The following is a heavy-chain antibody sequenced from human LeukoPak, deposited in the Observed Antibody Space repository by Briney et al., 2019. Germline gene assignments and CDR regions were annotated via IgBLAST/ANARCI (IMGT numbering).Heavy chain of an antibody. J-gene: IGHJ4*02. D-gene: IGHD5-12*01. CDR3: ARAGYGVFDY. V-gene: IGHV4-59*12. CDR1: GGSISSYY. Sequence: SETLSLTCTVSGGSISSYYWSWIRQPPGKGLEWIGYIYYSGSTNYNPSLKSRVTISVDTSKNQFSLKLSSVTAADTAVYYCARAGYGVFDYWGQGTLVTVSS. CDR2: IYYSGST.